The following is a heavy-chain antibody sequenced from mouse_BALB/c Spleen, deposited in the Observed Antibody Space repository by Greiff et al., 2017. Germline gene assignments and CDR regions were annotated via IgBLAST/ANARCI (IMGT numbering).Heavy chain of an antibody. CDR2: IDPENGDT. CDR1: GFNIKDYY. CDR3: ARGGTTHAMDY. D-gene: IGHD1-1*01. J-gene: IGHJ4*01. Sequence: EVQLQQSGAELVRSGASVKLSCTASGFNIKDYYMHWVKQRPEQGLEWIGWIDPENGDTEYAPKFQGKATMTADTSSNTAYLQLSSLTSEDSAVYYCARGGTTHAMDYWGQGTSVTVSS. V-gene: IGHV14-4*02.